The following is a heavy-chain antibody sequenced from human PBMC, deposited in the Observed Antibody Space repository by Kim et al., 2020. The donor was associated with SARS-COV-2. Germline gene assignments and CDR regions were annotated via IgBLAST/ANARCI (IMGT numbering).Heavy chain of an antibody. J-gene: IGHJ3*02. CDR3: ARDGAGLSGSYRGYDAFDI. V-gene: IGHV1-69*13. CDR2: IIPIFGTA. Sequence: SVKVSCKASGGTFSSYAISWVRQAPGQGLEWMGGIIPIFGTANYAQKFQGRVTITADESTSTAYMELSSLRSEDTAVYYCARDGAGLSGSYRGYDAFDIWGLGTMVTVSS. D-gene: IGHD1-26*01. CDR1: GGTFSSYA.